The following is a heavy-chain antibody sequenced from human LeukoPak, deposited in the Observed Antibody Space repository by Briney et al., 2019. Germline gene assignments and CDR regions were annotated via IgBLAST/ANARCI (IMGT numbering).Heavy chain of an antibody. J-gene: IGHJ1*01. CDR1: GFTCSSYW. CDR2: IKQDGSEK. Sequence: GGSLSLSSAASGFTCSSYWLSWVRQAPGKGLEWVANIKQDGSEKYYVDSVKGRFTISRDNAKNSLYLQMNSLRAGDTAVYYCARRGNSYGSPEYSQHWGQATLVTVSS. CDR3: ARRGNSYGSPEYSQH. D-gene: IGHD5-18*01. V-gene: IGHV3-7*02.